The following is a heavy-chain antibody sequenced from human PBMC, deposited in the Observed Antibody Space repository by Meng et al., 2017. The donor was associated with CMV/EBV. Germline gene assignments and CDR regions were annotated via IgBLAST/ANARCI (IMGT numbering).Heavy chain of an antibody. CDR2: ISYDGSNK. Sequence: GESLKISCAASGFTFNTYAMHLVRQAPGKGLEWVAVISYDGSNKYTADSVQGRLTISRDNSKNNLYLQMNSLTVEDTAVYYCVRDQGGESMIAVLIERFGMDVWGQGTTVTVSS. CDR3: VRDQGGESMIAVLIERFGMDV. V-gene: IGHV3-30*04. CDR1: GFTFNTYA. J-gene: IGHJ6*02. D-gene: IGHD3-22*01.